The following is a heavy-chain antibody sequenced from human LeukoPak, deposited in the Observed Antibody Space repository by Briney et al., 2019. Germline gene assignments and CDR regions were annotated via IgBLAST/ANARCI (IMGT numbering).Heavy chain of an antibody. D-gene: IGHD5-12*01. CDR2: INPNSGGT. J-gene: IGHJ4*02. CDR3: ATGRGYSGYDEGPFDY. Sequence: GASVKVSCKASGYTFTGYYMHWVRQAPGQGLEWMGWINPNSGGTNYAQKFQGRATMTRDTSISTAYMELSRLRSDDTAVYYCATGRGYSGYDEGPFDYWGQGTLVTVSS. CDR1: GYTFTGYY. V-gene: IGHV1-2*02.